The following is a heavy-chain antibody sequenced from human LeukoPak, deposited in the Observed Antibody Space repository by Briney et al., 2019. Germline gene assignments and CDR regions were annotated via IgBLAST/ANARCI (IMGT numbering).Heavy chain of an antibody. V-gene: IGHV4-59*11. CDR2: IYYSGST. Sequence: PSETLSLTCTVSGGSISSHYWSWIRQAPGKGLEWIGYIYYSGSTNYNPSLKSRVTISVDTSKNQFSLKLSSVTAADTAMYYCAKVTGVSNDWFDPWGQGTLVTVSS. J-gene: IGHJ5*02. CDR3: AKVTGVSNDWFDP. CDR1: GGSISSHY.